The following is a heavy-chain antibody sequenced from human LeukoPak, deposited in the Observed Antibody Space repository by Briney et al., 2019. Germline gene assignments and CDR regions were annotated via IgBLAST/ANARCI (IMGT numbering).Heavy chain of an antibody. CDR1: GFTFSIYG. J-gene: IGHJ4*02. CDR3: AKDSVRTTVTTPLDY. CDR2: IRYDGSNK. Sequence: GGSLTLSCAASGFTFSIYGMHWVRQAPGKGLEWVAFIRYDGSNKYYADSVKGRFTISRDNSKNTLYLQMNSLRAEDTAVYYCAKDSVRTTVTTPLDYWGQGTLVTVSS. V-gene: IGHV3-30*02. D-gene: IGHD4-11*01.